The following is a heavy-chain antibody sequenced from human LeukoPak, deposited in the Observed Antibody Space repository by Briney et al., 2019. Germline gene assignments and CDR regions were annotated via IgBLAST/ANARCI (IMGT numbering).Heavy chain of an antibody. CDR3: ARDRSGWYTPGWFDP. V-gene: IGHV3-7*01. CDR2: IKHDGSEK. J-gene: IGHJ5*02. CDR1: GFTFSSYS. D-gene: IGHD6-19*01. Sequence: PGGSLRLSCAASGFTFSSYSMNWVRQAPGKGLEWVANIKHDGSEKYYVDSVKGRFTISRDNAKNSLYLQMNSLRAEDTAVYYCARDRSGWYTPGWFDPWGQGTLVTVSS.